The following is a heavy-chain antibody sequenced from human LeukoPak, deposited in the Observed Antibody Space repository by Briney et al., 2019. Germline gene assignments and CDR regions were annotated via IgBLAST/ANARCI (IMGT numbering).Heavy chain of an antibody. Sequence: ASVKVSCKASGYTFTSYGISWVRQAPGQGLEWMGWISGYNGHTNYAQKFQGRVTMTTDTSTSTAYMELRSLRSDDTAVYYCARDTYSSGWYGRYYYYMDVWGKGTTVTVSS. CDR3: ARDTYSSGWYGRYYYYMDV. CDR1: GYTFTSYG. J-gene: IGHJ6*03. D-gene: IGHD6-19*01. CDR2: ISGYNGHT. V-gene: IGHV1-18*01.